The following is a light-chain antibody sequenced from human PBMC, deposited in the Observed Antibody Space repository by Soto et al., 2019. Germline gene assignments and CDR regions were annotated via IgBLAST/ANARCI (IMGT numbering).Light chain of an antibody. J-gene: IGLJ1*01. Sequence: LTQPASVSGSPGQSITISCTGTSSDVGIYNLVSWYQQHPGKAPKLIIYEGTKRPSGVSNRFSGSKSDNTASLTISGLQAEDEADYYCCSYAGTRIYVFGTGTKVTVL. CDR1: SSDVGIYNL. V-gene: IGLV2-23*01. CDR3: CSYAGTRIYV. CDR2: EGT.